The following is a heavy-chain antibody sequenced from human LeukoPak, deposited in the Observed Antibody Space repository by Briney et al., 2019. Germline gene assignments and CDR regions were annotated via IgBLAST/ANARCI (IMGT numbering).Heavy chain of an antibody. J-gene: IGHJ4*02. V-gene: IGHV3-23*01. CDR1: GFTLSSYA. CDR2: ISGSGGST. Sequence: GGSLRLSCAASGFTLSSYAMSWVRQAPGKGLEWVSAISGSGGSTYYADSVKGRFTISRRNSKNTLYLQMNSLRAEDTAVYYCARAPNDYGDYPFDYWGQGTLVTVSS. D-gene: IGHD4-17*01. CDR3: ARAPNDYGDYPFDY.